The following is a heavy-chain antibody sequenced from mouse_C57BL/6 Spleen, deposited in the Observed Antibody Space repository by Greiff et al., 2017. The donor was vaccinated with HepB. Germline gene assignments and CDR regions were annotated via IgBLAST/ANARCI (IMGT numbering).Heavy chain of an antibody. V-gene: IGHV5-12*01. CDR2: ISNGGGST. D-gene: IGHD2-1*01. CDR3: ARRHGNYCYAMDY. CDR1: GFTFSDYY. J-gene: IGHJ4*01. Sequence: EVQGVESGGGLVQPGGSLKLSCAASGFTFSDYYMYWVRQTPEKRLEWVAYISNGGGSTYYPDTVKGRFTISRDNAKNTLYLQMSRLKSEDTAMYYCARRHGNYCYAMDYWGQGTSVTVSS.